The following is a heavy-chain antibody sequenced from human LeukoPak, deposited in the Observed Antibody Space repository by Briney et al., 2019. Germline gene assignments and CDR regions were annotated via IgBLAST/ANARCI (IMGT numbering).Heavy chain of an antibody. CDR3: ARGGSSWPYGGIKYFQH. CDR2: INHSGST. V-gene: IGHV4-34*01. CDR1: GGSFSGYY. D-gene: IGHD6-13*01. J-gene: IGHJ1*01. Sequence: ASETLSLTCAVYGGSFSGYYWSWIRQPPGKGLEWIGEINHSGSTNYNPSLKSRVTISVDTSKNQFSLKLSSVTAADTAVYYCARGGSSWPYGGIKYFQHWGQGTLVTVSS.